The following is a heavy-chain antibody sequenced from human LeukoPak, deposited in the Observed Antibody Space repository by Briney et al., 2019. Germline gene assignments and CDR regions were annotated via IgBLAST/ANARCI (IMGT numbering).Heavy chain of an antibody. CDR3: ARGGYYYHDSSGYLYHFDY. CDR1: GFTFSSYS. J-gene: IGHJ4*02. Sequence: PGGSLRLSCEASGFTFSSYSMNWVRQAPGKGLEWVSTISSSSSYIDYADSVKGRFTISRDNAKNSLHLQMNSLRAEDTAVYYCARGGYYYHDSSGYLYHFDYWGQGTLVTVSS. V-gene: IGHV3-21*01. D-gene: IGHD3-22*01. CDR2: ISSSSSYI.